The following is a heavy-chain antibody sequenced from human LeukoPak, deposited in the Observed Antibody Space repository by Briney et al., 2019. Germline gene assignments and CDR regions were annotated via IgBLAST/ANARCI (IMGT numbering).Heavy chain of an antibody. J-gene: IGHJ5*02. CDR2: INGNGDTT. D-gene: IGHD1-7*01. V-gene: IGHV3-64*02. Sequence: GGSLRLSCAGSGFTFSGFSMHWVRQAPGKGLEYVSAINGNGDTTYYADPVKGRFSISRDNSKNTLCLQMGNLRGEDMALYFCARIGMENFYDLWGQGTLVTVSA. CDR3: ARIGMENFYDL. CDR1: GFTFSGFS.